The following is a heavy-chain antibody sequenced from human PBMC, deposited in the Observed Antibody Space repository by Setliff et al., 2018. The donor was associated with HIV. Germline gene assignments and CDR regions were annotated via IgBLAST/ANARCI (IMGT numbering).Heavy chain of an antibody. Sequence: ASVKVSCKASGYTFTRYDINWVRQATGRGPEWMGWMNPNSANTGYAQKFQGRVTITADKSISTIYMKMTSLRSEDTAVYYCASGVGHFDTSYSEKYWGQGTLVTVSS. J-gene: IGHJ4*02. CDR2: MNPNSANT. V-gene: IGHV1-8*01. CDR1: GYTFTRYD. D-gene: IGHD3-10*01. CDR3: ASGVGHFDTSYSEKY.